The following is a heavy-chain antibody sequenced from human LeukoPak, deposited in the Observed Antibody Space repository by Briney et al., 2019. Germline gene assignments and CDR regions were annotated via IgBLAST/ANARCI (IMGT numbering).Heavy chain of an antibody. CDR3: ARQRGSGCLDY. CDR1: GFTFSSYA. J-gene: IGHJ4*02. CDR2: IKQDGSET. V-gene: IGHV3-7*01. D-gene: IGHD6-19*01. Sequence: GGSLRLSCAASGFTFSSYAMSWVRQAPGKGLEWVANIKQDGSETYYVDSVKGRFTISRGNAKNSLSLQMNSLRAEDTAVYYCARQRGSGCLDYWGQGTLVTVSS.